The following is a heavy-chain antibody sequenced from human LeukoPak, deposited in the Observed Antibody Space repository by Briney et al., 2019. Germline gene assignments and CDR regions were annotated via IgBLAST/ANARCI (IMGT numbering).Heavy chain of an antibody. Sequence: GASVKVSCKASGGTFSSYAISWVRQAPGQRLEWMGGIIPIFGTANYAQKFQGRVAITADESTSTAYMELSSLRSEDTAVYYCARNFNVGSGWFNWGQGTLVTVSS. V-gene: IGHV1-69*13. D-gene: IGHD6-19*01. J-gene: IGHJ4*02. CDR3: ARNFNVGSGWFN. CDR1: GGTFSSYA. CDR2: IIPIFGTA.